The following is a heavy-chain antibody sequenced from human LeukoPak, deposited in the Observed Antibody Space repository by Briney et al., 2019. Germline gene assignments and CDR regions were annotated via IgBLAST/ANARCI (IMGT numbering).Heavy chain of an antibody. Sequence: PGGSLRLSCAASGFTVSSNYMSWVRQAPGKGLEWVSVIHSGGTTFYADSVKGRFTISRDNSKNTLYLQMNSLRVEDTAVYYCARIVGVEEIDYWGQGTLVTVSS. CDR3: ARIVGVEEIDY. D-gene: IGHD1-26*01. J-gene: IGHJ4*02. V-gene: IGHV3-53*01. CDR2: IHSGGTT. CDR1: GFTVSSNY.